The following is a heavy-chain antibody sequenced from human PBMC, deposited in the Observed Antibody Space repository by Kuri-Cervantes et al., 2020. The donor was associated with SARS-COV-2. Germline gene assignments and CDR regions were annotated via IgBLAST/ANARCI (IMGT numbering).Heavy chain of an antibody. Sequence: GESLKIPCAAPGFTLSSYWMSWVRQAPGKGLEWVANIKQDGSEKYYVDSVKGRFTISRDNAKNSLYLQMNSLRAEDTAVYYCARDVGFGELPNWFDPWGQGTLVTVSS. D-gene: IGHD3-10*01. CDR1: GFTLSSYW. J-gene: IGHJ5*02. CDR2: IKQDGSEK. V-gene: IGHV3-7*01. CDR3: ARDVGFGELPNWFDP.